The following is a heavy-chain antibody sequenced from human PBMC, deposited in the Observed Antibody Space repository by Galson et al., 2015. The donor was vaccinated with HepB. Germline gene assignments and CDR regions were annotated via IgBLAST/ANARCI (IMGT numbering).Heavy chain of an antibody. V-gene: IGHV1-69*13. Sequence: SVKVSCKASGGSFSSYALSWLRQAPGQGLEWMGAVIPLFGTANYAQKFQGRVTITADESSTTAYMELSSLRSDDTAVYYCATGNPGGYIFSPVWHDAFDIWGRGTMVTVSS. CDR3: ATGNPGGYIFSPVWHDAFDI. J-gene: IGHJ3*02. CDR1: GGSFSSYA. CDR2: VIPLFGTA. D-gene: IGHD5-12*01.